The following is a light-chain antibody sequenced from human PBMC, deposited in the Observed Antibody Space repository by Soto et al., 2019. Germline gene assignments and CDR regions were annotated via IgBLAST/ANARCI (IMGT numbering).Light chain of an antibody. CDR3: QHYNSYSEA. Sequence: DIQMTQSPSTLFASLGDTVTITCRASQSISAWLAWYQQRPGKAPKLLIYKMSASERGVPSRFSGSGSGTEFTLTISSLQPDDFATYYCQHYNSYSEAFGQGTKVDIK. V-gene: IGKV1-5*03. CDR2: KMS. J-gene: IGKJ1*01. CDR1: QSISAW.